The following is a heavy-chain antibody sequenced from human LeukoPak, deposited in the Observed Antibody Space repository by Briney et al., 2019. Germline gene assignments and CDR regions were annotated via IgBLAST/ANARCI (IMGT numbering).Heavy chain of an antibody. D-gene: IGHD5-24*01. CDR1: GSTFTDYY. CDR3: ARETGQFEHDS. J-gene: IGHJ4*02. V-gene: IGHV1-2*02. CDR2: INPNSGGT. Sequence: ASVKVSCKASGSTFTDYYMHWVRQAPGQGLEWMGWINPNSGGTNFAQKFQGRVTMTRDTSISTGYMELSRLTSDDTAVYYCARETGQFEHDSRGQGTLVTVSS.